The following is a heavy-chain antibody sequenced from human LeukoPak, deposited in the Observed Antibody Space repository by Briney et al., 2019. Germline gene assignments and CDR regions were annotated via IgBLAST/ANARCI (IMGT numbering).Heavy chain of an antibody. CDR1: GGSISSFY. D-gene: IGHD4-17*01. CDR3: ARVFYGDRYYFDY. CDR2: IYTSGNT. Sequence: SETLSFTCTVSGGSISSFYWSWIRQPAGKGLEWIGRIYTSGNTNYNPSLKSRVSMSVDTSKNQFSLKLTSVTAADTAVYYCARVFYGDRYYFDYWGQGTLVTVSS. V-gene: IGHV4-4*07. J-gene: IGHJ4*02.